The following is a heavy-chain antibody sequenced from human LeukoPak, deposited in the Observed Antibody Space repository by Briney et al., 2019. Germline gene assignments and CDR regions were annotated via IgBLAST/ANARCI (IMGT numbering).Heavy chain of an antibody. J-gene: IGHJ5*02. Sequence: PSETLSLTCTVSGGSITSYYRSWIRQPPGKGLEWIGYIYYSGTTNYNPSLKSRVTISVDTSKNQFSLKVNSVTAADTAVYYCVRSKSGAYGWFDPWGQGTLVTVSS. CDR2: IYYSGTT. CDR1: GGSITSYY. CDR3: VRSKSGAYGWFDP. D-gene: IGHD2-15*01. V-gene: IGHV4-59*01.